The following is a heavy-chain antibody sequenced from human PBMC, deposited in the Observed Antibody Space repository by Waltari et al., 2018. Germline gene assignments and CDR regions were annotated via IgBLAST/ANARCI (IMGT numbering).Heavy chain of an antibody. Sequence: QVQLVQSGAAVKKPWSSVQVSCQASGVPLRSYAVRWVRQAPGQGLEWMGGIIPIFGTANYAQKFQGRVTITADKSTSTAYMELSSLRSEDTAVYYCARAVAGKGNDYWGQGTLVTVSS. J-gene: IGHJ4*02. CDR1: GVPLRSYA. D-gene: IGHD6-19*01. CDR3: ARAVAGKGNDY. CDR2: IIPIFGTA. V-gene: IGHV1-69*06.